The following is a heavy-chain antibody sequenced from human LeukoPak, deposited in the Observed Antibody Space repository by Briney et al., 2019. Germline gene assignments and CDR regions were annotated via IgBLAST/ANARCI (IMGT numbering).Heavy chain of an antibody. J-gene: IGHJ4*02. V-gene: IGHV3-30-3*01. CDR2: ISYDGSNK. Sequence: GRSLRLSCAASGFTFSSYAMHWVRQAPGKGLEWVAVISYDGSNKYYADSVKGRFTISRDNSKNTLYLQVNSLRAEDTAVYYCARSSSGYSYGYNDYWGQGTLVTVSS. CDR3: ARSSSGYSYGYNDY. D-gene: IGHD5-18*01. CDR1: GFTFSSYA.